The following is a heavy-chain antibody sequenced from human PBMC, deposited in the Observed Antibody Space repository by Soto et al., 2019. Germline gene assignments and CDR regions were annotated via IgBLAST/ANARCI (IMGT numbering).Heavy chain of an antibody. CDR1: GFTFSSYA. CDR2: ISGSGGST. J-gene: IGHJ3*02. V-gene: IGHV3-23*01. D-gene: IGHD1-7*01. Sequence: GGSLRLSCAASGFTFSSYAMSWVRQAPGKGLEWVSAISGSGGSTYYADSVKGRFTISRDNSKNTLYLQMNSLRAEDTAVYYCAKDLGATGTTEGAFDIWGQGTMVTVSS. CDR3: AKDLGATGTTEGAFDI.